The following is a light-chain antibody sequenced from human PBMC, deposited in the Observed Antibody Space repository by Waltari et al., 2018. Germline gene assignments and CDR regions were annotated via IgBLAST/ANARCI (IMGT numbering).Light chain of an antibody. CDR1: RGHHTYA. Sequence: QVVLTQSPSASASLGASVNLTCTLSRGHHTYAIAGHQQQPGRGPRDLVKANNEGSHIKGVGLPARSQGSSSGAESYLTISSLQSGDEAHYYCQACGTGLIGVFGGGTQLTVL. CDR2: ANNEGSH. J-gene: IGLJ3*02. V-gene: IGLV4-69*01. CDR3: QACGTGLIGV.